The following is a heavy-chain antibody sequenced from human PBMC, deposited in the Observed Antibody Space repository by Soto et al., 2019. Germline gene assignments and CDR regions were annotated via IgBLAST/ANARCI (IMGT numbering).Heavy chain of an antibody. CDR1: GFTVSSSY. D-gene: IGHD2-21*02. CDR2: IESGGTA. V-gene: IGHV3-53*01. CDR3: AKDLGPLKLLNYVFYGLDV. Sequence: GGSLRLSCNASGFTVSSSYMSWVRQAPGMGLEWVAVIESGGTAHYADSVKGRFTISRDNPNNIIYLQLHTLRAEDTAVYYCAKDLGPLKLLNYVFYGLDVWGQGTTVTVSS. J-gene: IGHJ6*02.